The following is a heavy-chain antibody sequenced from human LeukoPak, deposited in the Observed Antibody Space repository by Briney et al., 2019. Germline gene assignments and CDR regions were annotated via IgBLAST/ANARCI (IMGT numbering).Heavy chain of an antibody. D-gene: IGHD2-15*01. CDR1: GGSISTGSYY. CDR2: IYTSGST. V-gene: IGHV4-61*02. CDR3: ARLSMLGYCSGGSCSLAMDV. J-gene: IGHJ6*04. Sequence: PSETLSLTCTVSGGSISTGSYYWSWIRQPAGKGLEWIGRIYTSGSTKYNPSLKSRVTISVDTSKNQFSLKLRSVTAADTAVYYCARLSMLGYCSGGSCSLAMDVWGKGTTVTISS.